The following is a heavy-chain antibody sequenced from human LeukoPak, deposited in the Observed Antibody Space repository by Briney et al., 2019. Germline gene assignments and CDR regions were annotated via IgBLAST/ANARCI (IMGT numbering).Heavy chain of an antibody. D-gene: IGHD3-10*01. CDR2: IYYSGST. Sequence: SETLSLTCTVSGGSISSYYWSWIRQPPGKGLEWIGYIYYSGSTNYNPSLKSRVTISVGTSKNQFSLKLSSVTAADTAVYYCARHGRGGDAFDIWGQGTMVTVSS. CDR3: ARHGRGGDAFDI. J-gene: IGHJ3*02. CDR1: GGSISSYY. V-gene: IGHV4-59*08.